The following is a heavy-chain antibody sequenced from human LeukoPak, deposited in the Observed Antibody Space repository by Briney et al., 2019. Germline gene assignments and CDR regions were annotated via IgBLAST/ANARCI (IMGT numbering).Heavy chain of an antibody. CDR3: AKCSYGFSDPNFDY. D-gene: IGHD5-18*01. CDR1: GFTFSSYA. CDR2: ISGSGGST. V-gene: IGHV3-23*01. J-gene: IGHJ4*02. Sequence: GGSLRLPCAASGFTFSSYAMSWVRQAPGKGLEWVSAISGSGGSTYYADSVKGRFTISRDNSKNTLYLQMNSLRAEDTAVYYCAKCSYGFSDPNFDYWGQGTLVTVSS.